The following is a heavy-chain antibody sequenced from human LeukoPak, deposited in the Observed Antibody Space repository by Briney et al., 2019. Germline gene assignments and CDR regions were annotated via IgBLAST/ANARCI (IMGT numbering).Heavy chain of an antibody. V-gene: IGHV4-4*07. CDR2: IYTSGST. J-gene: IGHJ3*02. Sequence: PSETLSLTCTVSGGSISSYYWSWIRQPAGKGLEWIGRIYTSGSTNYNPSLKSRVTMSVDTSKNQFSLKLSSVTAADTAVYYCARRAVAGARGAFDIWGQGTMATVSS. CDR3: ARRAVAGARGAFDI. CDR1: GGSISSYY. D-gene: IGHD6-19*01.